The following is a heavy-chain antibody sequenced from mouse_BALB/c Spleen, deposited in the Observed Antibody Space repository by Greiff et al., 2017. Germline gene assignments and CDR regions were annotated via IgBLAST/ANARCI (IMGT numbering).Heavy chain of an antibody. CDR3: ARRGYYALYYFDY. CDR2: IDPANGNT. J-gene: IGHJ2*01. D-gene: IGHD2-3*01. Sequence: VQLKQSGAELVKPGASVKLSCTASGFNIKDTYMHWVKQRPEQGLEWIGRIDPANGNTKYDPKFQGKATITADTSSNTAYLQLSSLTSEDTAVYYCARRGYYALYYFDYWGQGTTLTVSS. V-gene: IGHV14-3*02. CDR1: GFNIKDTY.